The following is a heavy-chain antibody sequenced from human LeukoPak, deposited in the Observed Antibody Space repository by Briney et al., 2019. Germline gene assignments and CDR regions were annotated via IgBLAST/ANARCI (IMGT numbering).Heavy chain of an antibody. V-gene: IGHV4-4*07. CDR1: GGSIIHYY. D-gene: IGHD3-22*01. J-gene: IGHJ6*03. CDR3: ARLKYYDSTGYSPGDYMDV. CDR2: ICISGST. Sequence: PSETLSLTCSVAGGSIIHYYWSWIRQAAGTGLEWVGRICISGSTTYTPSLQSRLSMSSVASKNQISLRLRSVSAAGTAVYYCARLKYYDSTGYSPGDYMDVWGKGITVTVSS.